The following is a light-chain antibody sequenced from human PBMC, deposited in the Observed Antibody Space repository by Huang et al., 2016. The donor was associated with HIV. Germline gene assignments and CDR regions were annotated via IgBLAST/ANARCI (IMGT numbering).Light chain of an antibody. CDR3: QQASSFPLT. Sequence: DIQMTQSPSSVSASVGVRVVITCRASQDISSGVAWYQQRPGKAPELLICDASPLQNGVPSRFSGSGSGTDFVLTISSLQPEDFATYYCQQASSFPLTFGGGTKVEIK. V-gene: IGKV1-12*01. CDR1: QDISSG. CDR2: DAS. J-gene: IGKJ4*01.